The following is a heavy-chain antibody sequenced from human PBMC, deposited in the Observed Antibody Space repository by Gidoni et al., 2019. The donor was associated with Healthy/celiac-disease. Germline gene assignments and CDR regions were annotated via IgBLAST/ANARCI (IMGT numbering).Heavy chain of an antibody. CDR2: ISYDGTNK. CDR1: GFTFSSYG. Sequence: QVQLVESGGGVVQPGRSLRLSCAASGFTFSSYGMHWVRQAPGKGLEWVAVISYDGTNKYYGDSVKGRFTISRDNSKNTLYLQMNSLRAEDTAVYYCAKEGYGYYDSSGYYYDWGQGTLVTVSS. J-gene: IGHJ4*02. D-gene: IGHD3-22*01. CDR3: AKEGYGYYDSSGYYYD. V-gene: IGHV3-30*18.